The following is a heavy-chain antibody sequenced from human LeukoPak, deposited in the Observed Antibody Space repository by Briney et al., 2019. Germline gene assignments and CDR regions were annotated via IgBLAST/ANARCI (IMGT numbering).Heavy chain of an antibody. CDR3: ARFYGGNSGYWYFDL. CDR1: GGSISSGGYY. D-gene: IGHD4-23*01. V-gene: IGHV4-61*08. Sequence: SETLSLTCTVSGGSISSGGYYWSWIRQPPGKGLEWIGYIYYSGSTYYNPSLKSRVTISVDTSKNQFSLKLSSVTAADTAVYYCARFYGGNSGYWYFDLWGRGTLVTVSS. J-gene: IGHJ2*01. CDR2: IYYSGST.